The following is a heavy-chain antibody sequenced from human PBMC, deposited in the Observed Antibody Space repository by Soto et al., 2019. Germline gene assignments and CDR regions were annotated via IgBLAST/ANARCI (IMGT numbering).Heavy chain of an antibody. CDR3: ARSPEREQLVRTGWFDP. V-gene: IGHV4-4*02. D-gene: IGHD6-6*01. Sequence: SETLSLTCAVSGGSISSSNWWSWVRQPPGKGLEWIGEIYHSGSTNYNPSLKSRVTISVDKSKNQFSLKLSSVTAADTAVYYCARSPEREQLVRTGWFDPWGQGTLVTVSS. J-gene: IGHJ5*02. CDR2: IYHSGST. CDR1: GGSISSSNW.